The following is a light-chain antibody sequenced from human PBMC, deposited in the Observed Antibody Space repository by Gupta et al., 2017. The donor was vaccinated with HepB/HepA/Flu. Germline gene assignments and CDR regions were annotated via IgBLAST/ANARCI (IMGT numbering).Light chain of an antibody. J-gene: IGKJ1*01. CDR2: GAS. CDR3: QQYNNWPPWT. V-gene: IGKV3-15*01. Sequence: EIMMTPSPATLSVSPGERATLSCRASQSVSSNLAWYQQKPGQAPRLLIYGASTRATGIPARFSGSGYGTEFTLTISSRQSEDFAVYYCQQYNNWPPWTFGQGTKVEIK. CDR1: QSVSSN.